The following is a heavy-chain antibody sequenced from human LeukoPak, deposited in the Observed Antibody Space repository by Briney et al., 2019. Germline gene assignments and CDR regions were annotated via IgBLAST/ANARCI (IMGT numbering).Heavy chain of an antibody. V-gene: IGHV1-8*03. CDR3: ARDAASWFDP. CDR1: GYTFTSYD. D-gene: IGHD2-2*01. CDR2: MNPNSGNT. J-gene: IGHJ5*02. Sequence: GASVKVSCKASGYTFTSYDINWVRQATGQGLEWMGWMNPNSGNTGYAQKFQGRVTITRNTSISTAYMELSRLRSDDTAVYYCARDAASWFDPWGQGTLVTVSS.